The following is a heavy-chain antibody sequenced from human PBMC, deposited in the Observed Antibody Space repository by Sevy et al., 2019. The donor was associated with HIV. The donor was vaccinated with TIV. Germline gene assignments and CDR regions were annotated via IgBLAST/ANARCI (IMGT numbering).Heavy chain of an antibody. CDR1: GFTFSSYS. CDR3: ARVHNPGDSKGAFDI. CDR2: ISSSSSYI. J-gene: IGHJ3*02. Sequence: GGSLRLSCAASGFTFSSYSMNWVRQAPGKGLEWGSSISSSSSYIYYADSVKGRFTISRDNAKNSLYLQMNSLRAEDTAVYYCARVHNPGDSKGAFDIWGQGTMVTVSS. V-gene: IGHV3-21*01. D-gene: IGHD4-17*01.